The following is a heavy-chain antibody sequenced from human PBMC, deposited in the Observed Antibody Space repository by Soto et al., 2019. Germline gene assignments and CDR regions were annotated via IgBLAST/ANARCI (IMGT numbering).Heavy chain of an antibody. D-gene: IGHD4-17*01. CDR2: LYDVDGT. V-gene: IGHV3-53*01. CDR1: GFTFSNSE. J-gene: IGHJ3*02. CDR3: ASWHLREHAYDI. Sequence: GGSLRLSCVGSGFTFSNSEINWVRQAPGKGLEWVSALYDVDGTYYADSVKGRFTTSADSSKTIVYLQMNGLRPDDTAVYYCASWHLREHAYDIWGQGTAVTVSS.